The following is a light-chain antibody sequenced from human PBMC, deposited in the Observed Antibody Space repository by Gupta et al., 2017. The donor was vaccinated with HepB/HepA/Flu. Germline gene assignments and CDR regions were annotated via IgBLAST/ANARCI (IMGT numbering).Light chain of an antibody. CDR2: DVS. CDR3: SSYTSSSNYVV. CDR1: SSDVGGYNY. Sequence: QSALTQPASVSGSPGQSITISCTGTSSDVGGYNYVSWYQQHPGKAPKLMIYDVSNRPSGVANRFSGSKSGNTASLTIAGLQAEEEADYYCSSYTSSSNYVVFGGGTKLTVL. V-gene: IGLV2-14*01. J-gene: IGLJ2*01.